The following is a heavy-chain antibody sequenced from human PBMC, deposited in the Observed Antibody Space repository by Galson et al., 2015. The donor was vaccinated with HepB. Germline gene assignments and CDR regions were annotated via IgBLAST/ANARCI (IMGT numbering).Heavy chain of an antibody. Sequence: SETLSLTCTVSGGSISSSYWSWIRQPPGKGLEWIGYIYYSGSTNYNPSLKSRVTISVDTSKNQFSLKLSSVTAADTAVYYCARDRAVAGRGGMDVWGQGTTVTVSS. V-gene: IGHV4-59*01. CDR3: ARDRAVAGRGGMDV. J-gene: IGHJ6*02. D-gene: IGHD6-19*01. CDR2: IYYSGST. CDR1: GGSISSSY.